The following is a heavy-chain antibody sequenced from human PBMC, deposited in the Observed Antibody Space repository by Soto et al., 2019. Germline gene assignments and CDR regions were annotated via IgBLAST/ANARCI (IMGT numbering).Heavy chain of an antibody. CDR3: ARVVRYPPRFDY. J-gene: IGHJ4*02. Sequence: EVQLVESGGGLVQPGGSLRLSCAASGFTFSSYSMNWVRQAPGKGLEWVSYISSSSITIYYADSDKGRFTISRDNAKNSLYLQMNSLRAEDTAVYYCARVVRYPPRFDYWGQGTLVTVSS. V-gene: IGHV3-48*01. CDR2: ISSSSITI. D-gene: IGHD3-9*01. CDR1: GFTFSSYS.